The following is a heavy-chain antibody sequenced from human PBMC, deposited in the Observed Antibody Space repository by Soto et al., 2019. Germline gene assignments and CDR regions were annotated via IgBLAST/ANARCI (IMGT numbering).Heavy chain of an antibody. CDR2: ISYYGSNK. V-gene: IGHV3-30*18. Sequence: RLSCAASGFTFSSYGMHWVRQAPGKGLEWVAVISYYGSNKYYADSGKGRFTIYRDNSKKTLYLQMNSLRAEDTAVYYCAKNRDCSAGSCVDXWGQGTLVTVSX. D-gene: IGHD2-15*01. J-gene: IGHJ4*02. CDR1: GFTFSSYG. CDR3: AKNRDCSAGSCVDX.